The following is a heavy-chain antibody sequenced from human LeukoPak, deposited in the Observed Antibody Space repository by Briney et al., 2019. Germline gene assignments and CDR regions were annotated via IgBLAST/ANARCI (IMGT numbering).Heavy chain of an antibody. CDR1: GFTFSSFV. V-gene: IGHV3-23*01. D-gene: IGHD3-9*01. CDR3: AKTGILTGPTADY. J-gene: IGHJ4*02. CDR2: ITGSGGST. Sequence: GGSLRLSCAASGFTFSSFVMSWVRQAPGKGLEWVSAITGSGGSTYYADSVKGRFTISRDNSKNTLYLQMNSLRAEDTAVYYCAKTGILTGPTADYWGQGTLVTVSS.